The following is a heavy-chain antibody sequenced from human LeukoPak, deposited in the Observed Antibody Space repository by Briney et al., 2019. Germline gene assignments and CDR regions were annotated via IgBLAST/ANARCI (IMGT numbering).Heavy chain of an antibody. CDR1: GGSISSGSYY. Sequence: SETLSLTCTVSGGSISSGSYYWSWIRQPAGKGLEWIGRIYTSGSTNYNPSLKSRVTISVDTSKNQFSLKLSSVTAADTAVYYCARGGDYYGSGSQGGLIDYWGQGTLVTVSS. D-gene: IGHD3-10*01. CDR3: ARGGDYYGSGSQGGLIDY. J-gene: IGHJ4*02. V-gene: IGHV4-61*02. CDR2: IYTSGST.